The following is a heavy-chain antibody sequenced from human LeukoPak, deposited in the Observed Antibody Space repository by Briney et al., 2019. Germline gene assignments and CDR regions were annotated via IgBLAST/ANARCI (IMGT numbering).Heavy chain of an antibody. CDR1: GLTFSNYG. Sequence: PGRSLRLSCAASGLTFSNYGIHWVRQAPGKGLEWVAVIWYDGSNKYHADSVKGRFTISRDNSKNTLYLQMNSLRAEDTAVYYCARDRVGGLGGMGYWGQGTLVTVSS. V-gene: IGHV3-33*01. J-gene: IGHJ4*02. D-gene: IGHD3-16*01. CDR3: ARDRVGGLGGMGY. CDR2: IWYDGSNK.